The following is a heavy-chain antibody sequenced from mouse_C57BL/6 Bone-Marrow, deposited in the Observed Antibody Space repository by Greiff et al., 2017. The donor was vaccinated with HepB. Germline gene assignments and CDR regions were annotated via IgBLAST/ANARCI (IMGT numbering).Heavy chain of an antibody. CDR3: ANPLRDFDY. CDR2: IYPRSGNT. J-gene: IGHJ2*01. Sequence: VQLQQSGAELARPGASVKLSCKASGYTFTSSGISWVKQRTGQGLEWIGEIYPRSGNTYYNEKFKGKATLTADKSSSTAYMELRSLTSEDSAVYFCANPLRDFDYWGQGTTLTVSS. V-gene: IGHV1-81*01. D-gene: IGHD1-1*01. CDR1: GYTFTSSG.